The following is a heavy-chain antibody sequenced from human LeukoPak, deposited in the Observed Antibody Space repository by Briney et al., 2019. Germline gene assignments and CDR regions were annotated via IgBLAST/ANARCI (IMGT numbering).Heavy chain of an antibody. D-gene: IGHD3-10*01. Sequence: ASVKVSCKASGYTFTSYDINWVRQATGQGLEWMGWMNPNSGNTGYAQKFQGRDTMTRNTSISTAYMELSSLRSEDTAVYYCARPRWFLHYNWFDPWGQGTLVTVSS. CDR3: ARPRWFLHYNWFDP. CDR1: GYTFTSYD. CDR2: MNPNSGNT. J-gene: IGHJ5*02. V-gene: IGHV1-8*01.